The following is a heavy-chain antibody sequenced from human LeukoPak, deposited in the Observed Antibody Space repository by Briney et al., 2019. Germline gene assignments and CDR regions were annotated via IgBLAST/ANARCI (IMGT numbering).Heavy chain of an antibody. J-gene: IGHJ4*02. CDR1: GGSISSGNW. CDR2: IYHSGRT. CDR3: AKDRKWLRTPFDY. Sequence: SGTLSLTCAVAGGSISSGNWWTWVRQPPGKGLEWIGEIYHSGRTNYSPSLKSRVTISVDRSKNQFSLKLSSVTAADTAVYYCAKDRKWLRTPFDYWGQGTLVTVSS. D-gene: IGHD5-12*01. V-gene: IGHV4-4*02.